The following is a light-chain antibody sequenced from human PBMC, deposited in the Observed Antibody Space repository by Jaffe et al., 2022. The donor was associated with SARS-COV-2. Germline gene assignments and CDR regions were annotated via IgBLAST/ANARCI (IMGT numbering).Light chain of an antibody. CDR1: QSVLYSSSNKNY. V-gene: IGKV4-1*01. Sequence: DIVMTQSPDSLAVSLGERATINCKSSQSVLYSSSNKNYLAWYQQKPGQPPKLVIRWASTRESGVPDRFSGSGSGTDFTLTISSLQAEDVAVYYCQHYYTAPHTFGQGTKLEIK. CDR2: WAS. CDR3: QHYYTAPHT. J-gene: IGKJ2*01.